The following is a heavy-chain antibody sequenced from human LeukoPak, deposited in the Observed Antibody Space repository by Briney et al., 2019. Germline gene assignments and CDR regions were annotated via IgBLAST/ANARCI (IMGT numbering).Heavy chain of an antibody. D-gene: IGHD2-15*01. CDR1: GGSISSYY. J-gene: IGHJ4*02. V-gene: IGHV4-59*12. CDR3: AIVVAATRTFDY. Sequence: SETLSLTCTVSGGSISSYYWSWVRQPPGKGLEWIGEIYHSGSTNYNPSLKSRVTISVDKSKNQFSLKLSSVTAADTAVYYCAIVVAATRTFDYWGQGTLVTVSS. CDR2: IYHSGST.